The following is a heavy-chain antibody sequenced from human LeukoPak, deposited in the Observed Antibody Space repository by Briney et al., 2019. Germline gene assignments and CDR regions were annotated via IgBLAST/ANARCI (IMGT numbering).Heavy chain of an antibody. V-gene: IGHV4-34*01. D-gene: IGHD6-13*01. CDR2: IYYSGST. CDR3: ARQSGGSSSWYVDY. Sequence: PSETLSLTCAVYGGSFSGYYWSWIRQPPGKGLEWIGSIYYSGSTYYNPSLKSRVTISVDTSKNQFSLKLSSVTAADTAVYYCARQSGGSSSWYVDYWGQGTLVTVSS. J-gene: IGHJ4*02. CDR1: GGSFSGYY.